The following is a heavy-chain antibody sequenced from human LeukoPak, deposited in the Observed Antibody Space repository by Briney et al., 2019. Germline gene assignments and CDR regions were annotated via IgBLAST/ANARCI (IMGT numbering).Heavy chain of an antibody. V-gene: IGHV3-21*01. CDR1: GFTFSSYS. D-gene: IGHD1-1*01. J-gene: IGHJ6*04. CDR3: AKDLHWNYFYGMDV. CDR2: ISSSSSYI. Sequence: KAGGSLRLSCAASGFTFSSYSMNWVRQAPGKGLEWVSSISSSSSYIYYADSVKGRFTISRDNAKNSLYLQMNSLRAEDTAVYYCAKDLHWNYFYGMDVWGKGTTVTVSS.